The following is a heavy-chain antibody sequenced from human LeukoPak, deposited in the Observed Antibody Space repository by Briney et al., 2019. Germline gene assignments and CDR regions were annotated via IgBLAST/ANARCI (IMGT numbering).Heavy chain of an antibody. V-gene: IGHV3-23*01. CDR3: AKYSAYYYGSGSSDAFDI. Sequence: GGTLRLSCAASGITFSTYGMSWVRQAPGKGLEWLSAISYSGGTTYYATSVRGRFTISRDNSKNTLYLQMNSLRAEDTAVYYCAKYSAYYYGSGSSDAFDIWGQGTMVTVSS. D-gene: IGHD3-10*01. CDR2: ISYSGGTT. CDR1: GITFSTYG. J-gene: IGHJ3*02.